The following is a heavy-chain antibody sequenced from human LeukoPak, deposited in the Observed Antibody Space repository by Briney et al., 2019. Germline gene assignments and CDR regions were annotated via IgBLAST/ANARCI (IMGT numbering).Heavy chain of an antibody. J-gene: IGHJ6*02. Sequence: SETLSLTCSVSGGSISTAYWSWIRQPPGKGLEWIGNIHYSGITNYNSSLKSRVSISLDTSKNQFSLKLSSVTAADTAVYYCARGGIAVAEYNCSYGMDVCGQGTTVTVSS. V-gene: IGHV4-59*01. CDR2: IHYSGIT. D-gene: IGHD6-19*01. CDR1: GGSISTAY. CDR3: ARGGIAVAEYNCSYGMDV.